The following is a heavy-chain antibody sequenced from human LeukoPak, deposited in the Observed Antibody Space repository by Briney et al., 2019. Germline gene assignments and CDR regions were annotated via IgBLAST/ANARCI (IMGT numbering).Heavy chain of an antibody. CDR2: MNPSSGDT. Sequence: ASVKVSCKASGYTFTGYYLHWVRQAPGQGLEWVGWMNPSSGDTNYAQKFQGRVTMTRDTSITTAYMELSRLESDDTAVYYCARREHISEVRGALYYFDYWGQGTLVTVSS. CDR3: ARREHISEVRGALYYFDY. J-gene: IGHJ4*02. D-gene: IGHD3-10*01. V-gene: IGHV1-2*02. CDR1: GYTFTGYY.